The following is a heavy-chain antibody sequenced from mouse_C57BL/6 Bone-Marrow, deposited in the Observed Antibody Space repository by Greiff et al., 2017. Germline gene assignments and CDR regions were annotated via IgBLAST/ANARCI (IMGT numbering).Heavy chain of an antibody. CDR2: INYDGSST. Sequence: VQLKQSEGGLVQPGSSMKLSCTASGFTFSDYYMAWVRQVPEKGLEWVANINYDGSSTYYLDSLKSRFIISRDNAKNILYLQMSSLKSEDTATYYCARYTTVVGYAMDYWGQGTSVTVSS. J-gene: IGHJ4*01. V-gene: IGHV5-16*01. D-gene: IGHD1-1*01. CDR1: GFTFSDYY. CDR3: ARYTTVVGYAMDY.